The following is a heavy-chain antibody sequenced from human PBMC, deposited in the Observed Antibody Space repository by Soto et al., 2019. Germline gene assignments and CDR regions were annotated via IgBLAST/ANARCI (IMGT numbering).Heavy chain of an antibody. D-gene: IGHD3-9*01. V-gene: IGHV3-33*01. CDR3: ARDTYDILTGYTVRYYYYMDV. CDR1: GFTFSSYG. Sequence: GGSLRLSCAASGFTFSSYGMHWVRQAPGKGLEWVAVIWYDGSNKYYADSVKGRFTISRDNSKNTLYLQMNSLRAEDTAVYYCARDTYDILTGYTVRYYYYMDVWGKGTTVTVSS. J-gene: IGHJ6*03. CDR2: IWYDGSNK.